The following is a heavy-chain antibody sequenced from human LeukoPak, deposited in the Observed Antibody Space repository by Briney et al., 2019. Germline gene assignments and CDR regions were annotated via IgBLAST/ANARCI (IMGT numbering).Heavy chain of an antibody. CDR2: ISSSSSYI. Sequence: GGSLRLSCAASGFTFSSYSMNWVRQAPGKGLEWVSSISSSSSYIYYADSVKGRFTISRDNSKTTLSMEMNNLRADDTAIYYCARDRHMVGGIRDKIYYKYYRMDVWGQGTTVTVSS. J-gene: IGHJ6*02. CDR3: ARDRHMVGGIRDKIYYKYYRMDV. CDR1: GFTFSSYS. D-gene: IGHD3-10*01. V-gene: IGHV3-21*01.